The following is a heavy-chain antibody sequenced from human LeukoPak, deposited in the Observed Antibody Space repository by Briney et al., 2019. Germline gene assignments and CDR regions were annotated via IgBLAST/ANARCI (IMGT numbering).Heavy chain of an antibody. CDR2: TRHIVSKK. CDR3: AKDPIIPGAISYYYYHYMDV. Sequence: GGSLRLSCAASGFTFISYGMHWVRQAPREGLEWVAFTRHIVSKKYYADSVKGRFTISRDNSKNTLYLQMNSLRAEDTAVYYCAKDPIIPGAISYYYYHYMDVWGKGTTVTVSS. V-gene: IGHV3-30*02. CDR1: GFTFISYG. J-gene: IGHJ6*03. D-gene: IGHD2-2*01.